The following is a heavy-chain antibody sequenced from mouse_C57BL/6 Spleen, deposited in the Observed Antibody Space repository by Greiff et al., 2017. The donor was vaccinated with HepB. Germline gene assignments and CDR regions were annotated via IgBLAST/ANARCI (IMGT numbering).Heavy chain of an antibody. CDR2: INPSTGGT. CDR1: GYSFTGYY. Sequence: VQLKESGPELVKPGASVKISCKASGYSFTGYYMNWVKQSPEKSLEWIGEINPSTGGTTYNQKFKAKATLTVDKSSSTAYMQLKSLTSEDSAVYYCAKGEFDYWGQGTTLTVSS. J-gene: IGHJ2*01. CDR3: AKGEFDY. V-gene: IGHV1-42*01.